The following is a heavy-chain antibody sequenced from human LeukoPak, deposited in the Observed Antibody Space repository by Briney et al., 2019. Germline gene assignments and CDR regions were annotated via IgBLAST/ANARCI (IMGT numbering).Heavy chain of an antibody. Sequence: SETLSLTCSVSGGSISSYYWSWIRQPPGKGLEWIGYIYYSGSTNYNPSLKSRVTISVDTSKNQFSLKLSSVTAADTAVYYCARVGAGTTPYYYYYYMDVWGKGTTVTISS. CDR3: ARVGAGTTPYYYYYYMDV. CDR2: IYYSGST. V-gene: IGHV4-59*01. J-gene: IGHJ6*03. CDR1: GGSISSYY. D-gene: IGHD1-1*01.